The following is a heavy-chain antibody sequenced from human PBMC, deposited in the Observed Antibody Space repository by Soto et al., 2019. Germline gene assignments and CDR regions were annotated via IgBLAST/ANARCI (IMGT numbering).Heavy chain of an antibody. CDR3: ARTANWDWFAP. J-gene: IGHJ5*02. V-gene: IGHV1-69*01. CDR1: GGSFRSYA. D-gene: IGHD3-16*01. Sequence: QVQLVQSGSEMKKPGSSVKVSCKASGGSFRSYAISWVRQAPGQGLEWMGGISLIRGTATYAQRFQGRVTISADESTSTAYLDLNNLTSEDAAIYYCARTANWDWFAPWGQGPLVTVSS. CDR2: ISLIRGTA.